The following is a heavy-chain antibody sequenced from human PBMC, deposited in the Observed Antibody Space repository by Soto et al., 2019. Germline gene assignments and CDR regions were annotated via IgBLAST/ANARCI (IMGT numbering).Heavy chain of an antibody. CDR2: LSYSVSGDNGSP. Sequence: QLQLQESGPGLVKPSETLSLTCSVSGDSISSDSHYWAWIRQPPGKGLEWIASLSYSVSGDNGSPSYNPSPKSRVTKSLDTSKNQFSLNLRSVIVADTAVYYCARQIPGAPPFADNWGQGILVTVSS. D-gene: IGHD1-1*01. J-gene: IGHJ4*02. V-gene: IGHV4-39*01. CDR3: ARQIPGAPPFADN. CDR1: GDSISSDSHY.